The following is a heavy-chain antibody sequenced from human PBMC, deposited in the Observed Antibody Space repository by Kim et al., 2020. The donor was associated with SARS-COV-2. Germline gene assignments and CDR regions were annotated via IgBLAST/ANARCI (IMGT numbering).Heavy chain of an antibody. CDR2: ST. V-gene: IGHV4-34*01. CDR3: ARGAIAALDY. D-gene: IGHD6-6*01. J-gene: IGHJ4*02. Sequence: STNYNPSLKSRVTISVDTSKNQFSLKLSSVTAADTAVYYCARGAIAALDYWGQGTLVTVSS.